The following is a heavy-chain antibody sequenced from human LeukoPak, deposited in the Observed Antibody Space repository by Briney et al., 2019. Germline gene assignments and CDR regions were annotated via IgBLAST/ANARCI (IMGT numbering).Heavy chain of an antibody. CDR3: AKSPFSGYSGYDYYYYMDV. V-gene: IGHV3-23*01. CDR2: ISGSGGST. D-gene: IGHD5-12*01. CDR1: GFTFSSYA. J-gene: IGHJ6*03. Sequence: PGGSLRLSCAASGFTFSSYAMSWVRQAPGKGREGVSAISGSGGSTYYADSVKGRFTISRDNSKNTLYLQMNSLRAEDTAVYYCAKSPFSGYSGYDYYYYMDVWGKGTTVTVSS.